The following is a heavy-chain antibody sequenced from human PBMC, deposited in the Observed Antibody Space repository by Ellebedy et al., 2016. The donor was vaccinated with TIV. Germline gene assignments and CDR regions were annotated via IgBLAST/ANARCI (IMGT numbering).Heavy chain of an antibody. CDR1: GFTFSSYA. CDR3: ARDLGPWGDYYYYGMDV. J-gene: IGHJ6*02. Sequence: GGSLRLXXAASGFTFSSYAMSWVRQAPGKGLEWVSAIRGSGVSTYYADSVKGRFTISRDNAKNSLYLQMNSLRAEDTAVYYCARDLGPWGDYYYYGMDVWGQGTTVTVSS. CDR2: IRGSGVST. V-gene: IGHV3-23*01. D-gene: IGHD3-16*01.